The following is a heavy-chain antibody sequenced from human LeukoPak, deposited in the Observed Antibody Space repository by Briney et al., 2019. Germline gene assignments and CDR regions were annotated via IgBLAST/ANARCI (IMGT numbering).Heavy chain of an antibody. D-gene: IGHD3-22*01. CDR2: LYDGGST. V-gene: IGHV4-59*12. CDR1: GGSISSYY. J-gene: IGHJ3*02. Sequence: SETLSLTCTVSGGSISSYYWSWVRQPPGKGLEWIGYLYDGGSTHYNPSLKSRVTISVDKSKNQFSLKLSSVTAADTAVYYCASLYGMDDSSGYYYPNDAFDIWGQGTMVTVSS. CDR3: ASLYGMDDSSGYYYPNDAFDI.